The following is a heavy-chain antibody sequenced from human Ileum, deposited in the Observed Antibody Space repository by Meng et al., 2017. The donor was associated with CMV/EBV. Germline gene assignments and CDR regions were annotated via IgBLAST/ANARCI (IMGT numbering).Heavy chain of an antibody. CDR2: ISFNGENK. CDR1: GFNCSVYA. CDR3: AGSGRGPGMDY. Sequence: SCAVSGFNCSVYAMHWVRQAPGKGLEWVAIISFNGENKYYADSVKGRFTISRDNSKNTVYLQMNSLRDQDTAVYYCAGSGRGPGMDYWGQGTLVTVSS. V-gene: IGHV3-30*03. J-gene: IGHJ4*02. D-gene: IGHD3-10*01.